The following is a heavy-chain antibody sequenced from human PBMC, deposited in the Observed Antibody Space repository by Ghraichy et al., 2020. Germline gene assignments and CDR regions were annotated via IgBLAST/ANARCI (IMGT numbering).Heavy chain of an antibody. CDR2: ISSNGGST. Sequence: LSLTCAASGFTFSSYTMHWVRQAPGKRLEYVSAISSNGGSTYYANSVKGRFTISRDNSKNTLYLQMGSLRAEDMAVYYCARVVVAATSEWYFDLWGRGTLVTVSS. CDR3: ARVVVAATSEWYFDL. D-gene: IGHD2-15*01. J-gene: IGHJ2*01. CDR1: GFTFSSYT. V-gene: IGHV3-64*01.